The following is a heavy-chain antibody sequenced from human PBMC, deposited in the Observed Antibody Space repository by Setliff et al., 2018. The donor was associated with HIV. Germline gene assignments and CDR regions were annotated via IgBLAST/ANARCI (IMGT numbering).Heavy chain of an antibody. Sequence: SVKVSCKASGGTFNNYAISWVRQAPGQGLEWVGGIIPVFGTTSYGHHFQGRVAITADASTSTAYLDLYSLRSEDTAVYYCARDHHSGSDWSRLGAFDIWGQGTVVTVSS. J-gene: IGHJ3*02. CDR1: GGTFNNYA. CDR2: IIPVFGTT. CDR3: ARDHHSGSDWSRLGAFDI. D-gene: IGHD1-26*01. V-gene: IGHV1-69*13.